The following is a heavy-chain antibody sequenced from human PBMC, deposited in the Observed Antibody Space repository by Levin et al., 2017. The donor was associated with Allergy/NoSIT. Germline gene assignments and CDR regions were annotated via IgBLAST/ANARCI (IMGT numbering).Heavy chain of an antibody. V-gene: IGHV3-9*01. CDR1: GYTFDDYA. D-gene: IGHD3-10*01. CDR3: ARDMGSVTAAIGY. J-gene: IGHJ4*02. Sequence: GGSLRLSCAASGYTFDDYAMHWVRQVPGKGLEWVAGIRRDGDNTGYADSVRGRFHIFRDNTKNSLYLQMNSLRGEDTALYYCARDMGSVTAAIGYWGQGIPVTVSS. CDR2: IRRDGDNT.